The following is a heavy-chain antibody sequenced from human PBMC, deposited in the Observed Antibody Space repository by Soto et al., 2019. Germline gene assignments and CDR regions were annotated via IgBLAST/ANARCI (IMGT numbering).Heavy chain of an antibody. J-gene: IGHJ4*02. V-gene: IGHV3-74*03. CDR1: GFTFTSHW. CDR2: IDIGGSYT. CDR3: ARALTYYYDIDY. Sequence: GGSLRLSCAASGFTFTSHWMHWFRQAPGKGLVWVSRIDIGGSYTEYADSVKGRFTISRDNAKNTLYLQMNSLRAEDTAVYYCARALTYYYDIDYWGQGTLVTVSS. D-gene: IGHD3-22*01.